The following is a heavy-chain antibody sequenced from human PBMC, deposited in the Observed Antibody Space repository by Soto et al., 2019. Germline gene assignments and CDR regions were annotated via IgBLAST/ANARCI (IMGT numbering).Heavy chain of an antibody. D-gene: IGHD2-15*01. CDR1: GYTFTSYY. J-gene: IGHJ6*02. CDR2: INPSGGST. V-gene: IGHV1-46*01. CDR3: ARQLGYCSGGSCYYGMDV. Sequence: ASVKVSCKAAGYTFTSYYMHWVRQAPGQWLEWMGIINPSGGSTSYAQKFQGRVTMTRDTSTSTVYMELSSLRSEDTAVYYCARQLGYCSGGSCYYGMDVWGQGTTVTVSS.